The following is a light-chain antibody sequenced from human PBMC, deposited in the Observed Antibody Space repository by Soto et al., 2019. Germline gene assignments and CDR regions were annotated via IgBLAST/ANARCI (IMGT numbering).Light chain of an antibody. CDR3: SSYTNINTRACV. CDR1: SGDIGSYNR. CDR2: EVT. Sequence: QSALTQPASVSGSPGQSITISCTGTSGDIGSYNRVSWYQQHPGKAPKLIIYEVTDRPSGVSNRFSGSKSGNTASLTISGLQAEDEAEYDCSSYTNINTRACVFGTGTQLTVL. V-gene: IGLV2-14*01. J-gene: IGLJ1*01.